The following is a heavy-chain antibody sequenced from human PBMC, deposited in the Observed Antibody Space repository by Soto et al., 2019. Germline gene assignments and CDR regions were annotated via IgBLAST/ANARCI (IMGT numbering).Heavy chain of an antibody. Sequence: QVQLVESGGGVVQPGRSLRLSCAASGFTFSSYGMHWVRQAPGKGLEWVADIWYDGSNKYYADSVKGRFTISRDNSKNTLYLQMNSLRAEDTAVYYCARDARDEQGLVALCWMDVWGQGTTVTVSS. CDR2: IWYDGSNK. CDR1: GFTFSSYG. D-gene: IGHD6-19*01. CDR3: ARDARDEQGLVALCWMDV. V-gene: IGHV3-33*01. J-gene: IGHJ6*02.